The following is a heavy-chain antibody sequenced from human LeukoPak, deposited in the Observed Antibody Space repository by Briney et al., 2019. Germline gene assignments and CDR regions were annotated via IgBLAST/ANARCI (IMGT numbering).Heavy chain of an antibody. Sequence: SETLSLTCTVSGGSISTYSWSWIRQPAGKGLEWIGRTYTSGGTNYNPSLKSRVSMSVDTSKNQFSLKLSSVTAADTAVYYCAREKAHVEATYNWFDPWGQGTLVTVSS. V-gene: IGHV4-4*07. J-gene: IGHJ5*02. D-gene: IGHD3-16*01. CDR3: AREKAHVEATYNWFDP. CDR1: GGSISTYS. CDR2: TYTSGGT.